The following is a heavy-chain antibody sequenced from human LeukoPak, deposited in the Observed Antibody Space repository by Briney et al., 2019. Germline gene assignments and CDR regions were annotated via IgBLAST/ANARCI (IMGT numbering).Heavy chain of an antibody. J-gene: IGHJ6*02. V-gene: IGHV3-23*01. CDR3: AKDSSLSRWYYGMDV. CDR2: ISGSGGST. D-gene: IGHD6-6*01. Sequence: PGRSLRLSCAASGFTFDDYAMPWVRQAPGKGLEWVSAISGSGGSTYYADSVKGRFTISRDNSKNTLYLQMNSLRAEDTAVYYCAKDSSLSRWYYGMDVWGQGTTVTVSS. CDR1: GFTFDDYA.